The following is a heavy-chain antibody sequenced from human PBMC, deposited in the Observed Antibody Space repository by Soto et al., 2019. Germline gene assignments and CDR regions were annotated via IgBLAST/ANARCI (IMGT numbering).Heavy chain of an antibody. CDR2: ISYDGSNK. V-gene: IGHV3-30-3*01. CDR1: GFTFSTYA. J-gene: IGHJ4*02. CDR3: ARDKSPYSSGWHNRHSDY. D-gene: IGHD6-19*01. Sequence: QVPLAESGGGVVQPGRSLRLSCAASGFTFSTYAMHWVRQAPGKGLEWVAVISYDGSNKYYADSVKGRFTISRDNSKNTLYLQMNSLRAEDTAVYYCARDKSPYSSGWHNRHSDYWGQGTLVTVSS.